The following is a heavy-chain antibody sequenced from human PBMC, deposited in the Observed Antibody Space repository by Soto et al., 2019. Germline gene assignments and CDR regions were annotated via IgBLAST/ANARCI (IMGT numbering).Heavy chain of an antibody. CDR1: GLTFSNYA. D-gene: IGHD3-3*01. Sequence: GSLRLSCATSGLTFSNYAMSWVRQAPGGGLEWVSSMSGSSSTTYYADSVKGRFTISRDRSKNTLYLQMNSLRAEDTAVYYCARAPMTYDFPYYFDQWGQGTVVTVSS. V-gene: IGHV3-23*01. J-gene: IGHJ4*02. CDR2: MSGSSSTT. CDR3: ARAPMTYDFPYYFDQ.